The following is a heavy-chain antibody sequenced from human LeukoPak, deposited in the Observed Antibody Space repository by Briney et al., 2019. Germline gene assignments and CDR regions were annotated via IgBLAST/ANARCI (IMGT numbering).Heavy chain of an antibody. CDR1: GGTISSYT. J-gene: IGHJ3*02. V-gene: IGHV1-69*02. CDR2: IIPILGIA. CDR3: ARYCSSTSCYSDAFDI. D-gene: IGHD2-2*01. Sequence: ASVKLSCKASGGTISSYTISWVRQAPGQGREWMGRIIPILGIANYAQKFKGRVTITADKSTSTAYMELSSLTSEDTAVYYCARYCSSTSCYSDAFDIWGQGTMVTVSS.